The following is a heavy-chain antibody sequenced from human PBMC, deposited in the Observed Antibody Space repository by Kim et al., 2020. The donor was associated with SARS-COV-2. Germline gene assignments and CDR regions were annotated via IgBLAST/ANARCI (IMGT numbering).Heavy chain of an antibody. J-gene: IGHJ2*01. D-gene: IGHD2-21*02. CDR1: GFTFSSYA. CDR3: VKDRDGSTALARRYFDM. Sequence: GGSLRLSCAASGFTFSSYAMHWVRQGPRKGLEYVSAISSKGDNIYYADSVEGRFTVTRDNSKSTLYLQMSSLRPEDSAVYYCVKDRDGSTALARRYFDMWGRGTLVTVSS. V-gene: IGHV3-64D*06. CDR2: ISSKGDNI.